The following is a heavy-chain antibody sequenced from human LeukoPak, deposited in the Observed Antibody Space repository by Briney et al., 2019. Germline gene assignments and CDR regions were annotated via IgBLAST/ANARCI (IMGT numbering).Heavy chain of an antibody. CDR1: GYTFTSYG. D-gene: IGHD2-2*01. V-gene: IGHV1-18*01. CDR2: ISAYNGNT. Sequence: GASVKVSCKASGYTFTSYGISWVRQAPGQGLEWMGWISAYNGNTNYAQKLQGRVTMTTDTSTSTAYMELRSLRSDDTAVYYCARDRYEYQLRQDAFDIWGQGTMVTVSS. J-gene: IGHJ3*02. CDR3: ARDRYEYQLRQDAFDI.